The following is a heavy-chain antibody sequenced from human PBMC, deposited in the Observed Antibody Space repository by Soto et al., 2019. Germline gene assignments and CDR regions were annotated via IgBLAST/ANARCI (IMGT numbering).Heavy chain of an antibody. V-gene: IGHV4-59*01. CDR2: IFYSGST. Sequence: QVQLQESGPGLMKPSETLSLTCTVSGGSISSYYWSWIRQPPGKGLEWIGYIFYSGSTNYNPSLKSRVTISVDTSKNQFSLRLSSVTAADTAVYYCARDGYYYDSSGYQRVYYFDYWGQGTLVTVSS. D-gene: IGHD3-22*01. CDR1: GGSISSYY. CDR3: ARDGYYYDSSGYQRVYYFDY. J-gene: IGHJ4*02.